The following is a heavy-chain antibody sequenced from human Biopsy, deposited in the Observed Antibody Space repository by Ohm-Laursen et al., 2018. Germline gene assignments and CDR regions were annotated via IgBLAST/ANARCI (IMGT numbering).Heavy chain of an antibody. CDR2: ITHTGYT. Sequence: SETLSLTCTVSGGSFTGHYWTWLRQPPGQGLEWIGHITHTGYTSYKSSLKSRVTISLDTSRKHFSLRLTSLAAADTAVYYCARGSNEYGGLYFPHWGQGTLVTVSS. J-gene: IGHJ1*01. D-gene: IGHD4-23*01. CDR1: GGSFTGHY. CDR3: ARGSNEYGGLYFPH. V-gene: IGHV4-59*11.